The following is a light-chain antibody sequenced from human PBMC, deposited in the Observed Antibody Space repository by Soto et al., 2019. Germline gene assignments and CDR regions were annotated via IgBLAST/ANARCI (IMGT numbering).Light chain of an antibody. Sequence: DIVRTQSPGSLAVSLGERATIIGKSSQSVLYNSDNKNYLAWYQQKPGQPPKLLIYWASTRDSGVPDRFSGSGSGADFTLTMSSLQAEDVAVYYWQQYYTTLSFGGGTKVEIK. CDR3: QQYYTTLS. V-gene: IGKV4-1*01. CDR2: WAS. CDR1: QSVLYNSDNKNY. J-gene: IGKJ4*01.